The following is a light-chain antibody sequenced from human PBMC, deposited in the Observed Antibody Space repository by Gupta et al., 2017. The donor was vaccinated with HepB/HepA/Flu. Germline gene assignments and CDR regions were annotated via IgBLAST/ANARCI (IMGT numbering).Light chain of an antibody. CDR2: AAS. CDR3: QPSSTTPLT. Sequence: DIQMTQSPSSLSASVGDRVTITCRASQSINNYLNWYQQKPGKAPKLLIYAASSLQGGVPSRFSGSGSGTDFTLSISSLQPEGFATYYCQPSSTTPLTFGGGTKVEIK. V-gene: IGKV1-39*01. CDR1: QSINNY. J-gene: IGKJ4*01.